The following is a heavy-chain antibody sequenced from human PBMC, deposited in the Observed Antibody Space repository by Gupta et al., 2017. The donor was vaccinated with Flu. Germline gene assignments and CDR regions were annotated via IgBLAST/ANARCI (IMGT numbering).Heavy chain of an antibody. CDR2: LETDGSA. D-gene: IGHD6-19*01. Sequence: QVQLQESGPGRVKPSETLSLTCTVSGASINSGAYYWSWIRQSPGKGLEWIGHLETDGSAYYNPSLKSRVTISGDMSKNQVSLHLSSVTAADTAIYFCVRCIALAGRSNWFDPWGQGTLVTVSS. V-gene: IGHV4-30-4*01. J-gene: IGHJ5*02. CDR1: GASINSGAYY. CDR3: VRCIALAGRSNWFDP.